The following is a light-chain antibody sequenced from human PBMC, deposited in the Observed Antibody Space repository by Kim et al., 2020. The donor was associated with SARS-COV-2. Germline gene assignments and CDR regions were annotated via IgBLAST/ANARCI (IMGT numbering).Light chain of an antibody. V-gene: IGKV3-20*01. CDR2: CAS. CDR1: SSVSSSY. Sequence: SPGESSAHIVSSTSSVSSSYSASYQRKQGQDASLLIYCASSRAAGIPYGFSGSGSGTDFSLTIIRRQPVDVAVYYCQQQGSTTPYTVGQGTKLEI. J-gene: IGKJ2*01. CDR3: QQQGSTTPYT.